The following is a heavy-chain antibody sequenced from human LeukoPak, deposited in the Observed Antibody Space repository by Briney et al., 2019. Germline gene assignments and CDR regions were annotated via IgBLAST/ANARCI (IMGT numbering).Heavy chain of an antibody. CDR3: VTGFTTMAVDYFDY. Sequence: ASVKVSCKASGYTFTSYYMHWVRQAPGQGLEWMGIINPSGGSTSYAQMFQGRVTMTEDTSIDTAYMELSSLRSEDTAVYYCVTGFTTMAVDYFDYWGQGTLVTVSP. J-gene: IGHJ4*02. CDR2: INPSGGST. D-gene: IGHD5-18*01. V-gene: IGHV1-46*01. CDR1: GYTFTSYY.